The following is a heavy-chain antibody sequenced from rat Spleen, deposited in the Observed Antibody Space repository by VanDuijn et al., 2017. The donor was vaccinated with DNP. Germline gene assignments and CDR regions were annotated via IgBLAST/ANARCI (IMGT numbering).Heavy chain of an antibody. V-gene: IGHV5S23*01. CDR2: ISTNDGST. D-gene: IGHD5-1*01. CDR1: GFTFSNYV. Sequence: EVQLVESGGGLVQPGRSLKLSCAASGFTFSNYVMAWVRQAPKKGLEWVATISTNDGSTYYRDSVKGPFSISRENAKRTLYLQMDSLRAEDTATYYCAKDRLGGYAMDAWGQGTSVTVSS. J-gene: IGHJ4*01. CDR3: AKDRLGGYAMDA.